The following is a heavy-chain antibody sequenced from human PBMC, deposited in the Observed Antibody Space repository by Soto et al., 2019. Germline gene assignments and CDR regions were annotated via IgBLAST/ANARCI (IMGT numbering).Heavy chain of an antibody. CDR2: IYYSGST. V-gene: IGHV4-59*01. Sequence: QVQLQESGPGLVKPSETLSLTCTVSGGSISSYYWSWIRQPPGKGLEWIGYIYYSGSTNYNPSLKSRVTISVDTSKNQFSLKLSSVTAADTAVYYCASHSCSSTSCYLSTGWFDPWGQGTLVTVSS. CDR1: GGSISSYY. J-gene: IGHJ5*02. D-gene: IGHD2-2*01. CDR3: ASHSCSSTSCYLSTGWFDP.